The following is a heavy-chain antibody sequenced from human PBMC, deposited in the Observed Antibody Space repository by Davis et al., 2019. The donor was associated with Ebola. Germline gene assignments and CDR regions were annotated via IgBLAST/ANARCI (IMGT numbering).Heavy chain of an antibody. D-gene: IGHD1-7*01. Sequence: GESLKISCAASGFTFSSYWMHWVRQPPGKGLVWVSRINTDGSFTDYADSVKGRFTISRDNARNTVSLQMNSLNTEDTAVYYCVEDWNYDGIFDYWGQGTLVTVSS. V-gene: IGHV3-74*01. CDR2: INTDGSFT. J-gene: IGHJ4*02. CDR3: VEDWNYDGIFDY. CDR1: GFTFSSYW.